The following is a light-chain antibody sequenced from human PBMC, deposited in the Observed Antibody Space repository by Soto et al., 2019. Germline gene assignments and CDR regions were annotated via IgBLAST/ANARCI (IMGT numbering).Light chain of an antibody. Sequence: ASRMTQSPSPLSASTGDRVTITCRASQGISSYLAWHQQKPGKAPKLLTYASSTLQSGVPSRFSGSGSGTDFTLTISCLQSEDFATYYGQQYYSYPLTFGGGNKVEIK. CDR1: QGISSY. CDR2: ASS. J-gene: IGKJ4*01. CDR3: QQYYSYPLT. V-gene: IGKV1-8*01.